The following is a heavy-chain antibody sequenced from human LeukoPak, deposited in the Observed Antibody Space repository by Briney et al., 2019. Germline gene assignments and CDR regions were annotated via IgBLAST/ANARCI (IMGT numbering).Heavy chain of an antibody. CDR2: ISGSGSNT. CDR1: GFTFSTYS. CDR3: AREPPLGSTILRGVRIYYGMDV. V-gene: IGHV3-48*01. D-gene: IGHD3-10*01. J-gene: IGHJ6*02. Sequence: GGSLRLSCAASGFTFSTYSMNWVRQAPGKGLEWVSYISGSGSNTYYADSVKGRFTISRDAAKNSLYLQMNSLRAEDTAVYYCAREPPLGSTILRGVRIYYGMDVWGQGTTVTVSS.